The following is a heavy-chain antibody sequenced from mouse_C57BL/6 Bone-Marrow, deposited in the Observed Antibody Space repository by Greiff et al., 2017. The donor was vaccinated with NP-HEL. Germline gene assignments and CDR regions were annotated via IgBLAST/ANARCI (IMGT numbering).Heavy chain of an antibody. CDR1: GYTFTDYY. CDR2: IYPGSGNT. J-gene: IGHJ4*01. CDR3: ARFGPPDY. Sequence: VQGVESGAELVRPGASVKLSCKASGYTFTDYYINWVKQRPGQGLEWIARIYPGSGNTYYNEKFKGKATLTAEKSSSTAYMQLSSLTSEDSAVYFCARFGPPDYWGQGTSVTVSS. V-gene: IGHV1-76*01.